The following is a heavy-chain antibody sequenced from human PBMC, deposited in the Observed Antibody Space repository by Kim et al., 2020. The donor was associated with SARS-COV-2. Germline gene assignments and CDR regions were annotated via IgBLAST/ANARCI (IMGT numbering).Heavy chain of an antibody. Sequence: VKGRFTISRDNAKNTLYLQMNSLRPEETDVYYCARAGDYDISGYYGFFHHWGQGVLVTVSS. V-gene: IGHV3-74*01. J-gene: IGHJ1*01. CDR3: ARAGDYDISGYYGFFHH. D-gene: IGHD3-22*01.